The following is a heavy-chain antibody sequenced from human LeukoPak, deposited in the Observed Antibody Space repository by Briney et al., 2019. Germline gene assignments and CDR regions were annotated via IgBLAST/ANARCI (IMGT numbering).Heavy chain of an antibody. J-gene: IGHJ4*02. CDR2: IYYSGST. Sequence: PSETLSLTCTVSGGSLSDYYWTWVRQPPGKGLEWIGYIYYSGSTNYNPSLKSRVTISVDTSKNQFSLKLSSVTAAETAVYYCAREPGSGSVDTAMVTGFDYWGQGTLVTVSS. CDR3: AREPGSGSVDTAMVTGFDY. V-gene: IGHV4-59*01. D-gene: IGHD5-18*01. CDR1: GGSLSDYY.